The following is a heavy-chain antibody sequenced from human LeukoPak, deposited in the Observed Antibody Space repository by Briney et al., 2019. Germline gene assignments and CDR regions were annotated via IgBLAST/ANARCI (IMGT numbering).Heavy chain of an antibody. J-gene: IGHJ4*02. Sequence: PGGSVRLSCAACGFIFSCHAMSWVRQAPGKGREGGSAISGSGGSTYYAESVKGRFTISRDNSKNMLYLQMSSLRAEDTAVYFCAKDEVTIFGTGYWGQGTLVTVSS. CDR1: GFIFSCHA. V-gene: IGHV3-23*01. CDR3: AKDEVTIFGTGY. D-gene: IGHD3-3*01. CDR2: ISGSGGST.